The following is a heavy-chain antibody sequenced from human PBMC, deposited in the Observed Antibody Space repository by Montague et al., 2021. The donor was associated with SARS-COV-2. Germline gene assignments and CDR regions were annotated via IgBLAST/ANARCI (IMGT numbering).Heavy chain of an antibody. CDR2: LSSSGSP. CDR3: ARRRPFTLNYYTGCFDV. J-gene: IGHJ3*01. CDR1: GDSIKSDNYY. V-gene: IGHV4-61*02. D-gene: IGHD3-3*01. Sequence: TLSLTCTVSGDSIKSDNYYWSWIRQPAGKGLEWVGRLSSSGSPNSSPSLRGRVIISIDASKNQFSLRLTSLTAADTAVYDCARRRPFTLNYYTGCFDVWGQGAMVAVSS.